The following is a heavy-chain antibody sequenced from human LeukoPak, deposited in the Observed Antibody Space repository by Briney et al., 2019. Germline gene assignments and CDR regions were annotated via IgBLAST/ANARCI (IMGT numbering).Heavy chain of an antibody. CDR1: GFTFSSYA. CDR3: AKDLVAVAGYFDY. J-gene: IGHJ4*02. Sequence: GGSLRLSCAASGFTFSSYAMSWVRQAPGKRLEWVSAISGSGGSTYYADSVKGRFTISRDNSKNTLYLQMNSLRAEDAAVYYCAKDLVAVAGYFDYWGQGTLVTVSS. CDR2: ISGSGGST. V-gene: IGHV3-23*01. D-gene: IGHD6-19*01.